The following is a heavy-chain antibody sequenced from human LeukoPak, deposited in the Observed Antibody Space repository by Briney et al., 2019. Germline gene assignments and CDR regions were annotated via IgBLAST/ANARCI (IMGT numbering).Heavy chain of an antibody. CDR3: ARDLPRSGWSPSGWFDP. CDR2: ISGSGGST. Sequence: GGSLRLSCAASGFTFSSYAMSWVRQAPGKGLEWVSAISGSGGSTYYADSVKGRFTISRDNSKNTLYLQMNSLRAEDTAVYYCARDLPRSGWSPSGWFDPWGQGTLVTVSS. V-gene: IGHV3-23*01. CDR1: GFTFSSYA. D-gene: IGHD6-19*01. J-gene: IGHJ5*02.